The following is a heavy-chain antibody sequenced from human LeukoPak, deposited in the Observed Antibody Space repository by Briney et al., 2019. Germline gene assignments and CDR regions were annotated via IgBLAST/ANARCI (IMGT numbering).Heavy chain of an antibody. D-gene: IGHD3-22*01. CDR1: GGSISSYY. V-gene: IGHV4-59*01. J-gene: IGHJ3*02. CDR3: ARARYSSGYYVDAFDI. Sequence: PSETLSLTCTVSGGSISSYYWSWIRQPPGKGLEWIGYIYYSGSTNYNPSPKSRVTISVDTSKNQFSLKLSSVTAADTAVYYCARARYSSGYYVDAFDIWGQGTMVTVSS. CDR2: IYYSGST.